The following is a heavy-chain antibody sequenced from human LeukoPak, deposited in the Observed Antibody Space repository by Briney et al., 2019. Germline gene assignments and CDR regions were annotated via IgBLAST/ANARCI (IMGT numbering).Heavy chain of an antibody. D-gene: IGHD2-15*01. V-gene: IGHV3-33*06. CDR3: AKDRLGYCSGGSCQRFDP. CDR1: GFTFSSYG. J-gene: IGHJ5*02. Sequence: GGSLRLSCAASGFTFSSYGMHWVRQAPGKGLEWVAVIWYDGSNKYYADSVKGRFTISRDNSKNTLYLQMNSLRAEDTAVYYCAKDRLGYCSGGSCQRFDPWGQGTLVTVSS. CDR2: IWYDGSNK.